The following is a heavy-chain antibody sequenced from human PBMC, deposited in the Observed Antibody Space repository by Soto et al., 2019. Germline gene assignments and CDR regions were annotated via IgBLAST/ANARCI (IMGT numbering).Heavy chain of an antibody. CDR2: IKSKTDGGTT. Sequence: GGSLRLSFAASGFTFSNSGMNWVRQAPGKGLEWVGRIKSKTDGGTTDYAAPVKGRFTISRDDSKNTLYLQMNSLKTEDTAVYYCTTVMGNLLYYYGMDVWGQGTTVTAP. CDR3: TTVMGNLLYYYGMDV. V-gene: IGHV3-15*07. CDR1: GFTFSNSG. J-gene: IGHJ6*02. D-gene: IGHD7-27*01.